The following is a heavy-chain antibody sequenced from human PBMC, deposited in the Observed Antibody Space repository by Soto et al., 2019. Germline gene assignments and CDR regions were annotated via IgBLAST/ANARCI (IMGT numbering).Heavy chain of an antibody. J-gene: IGHJ6*02. D-gene: IGHD3-3*01. CDR2: ISYDGSNK. Sequence: VQLVESGGGVVQPGRSLRLSCAASGFTFSSYAMHWVRQAPGKGLEWVAVISYDGSNKYYADSVKGRFTISRDNSKNTLYLQMNSLRAEDTAVYYCARDFAYGMDVWGQGTTVTVSS. V-gene: IGHV3-30-3*01. CDR3: ARDFAYGMDV. CDR1: GFTFSSYA.